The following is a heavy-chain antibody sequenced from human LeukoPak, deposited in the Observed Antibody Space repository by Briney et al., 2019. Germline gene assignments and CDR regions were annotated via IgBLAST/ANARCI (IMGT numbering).Heavy chain of an antibody. Sequence: KPGGSLRLSCAASDFTFSSHSMNWVRQAPGKGLEWVSSISRSGGSIYYADSLKGRFTISRDNAKNSLYLQMNSLRAEDTAVYFCARSLKVSAALDVFDIWGQGTMVTVSS. V-gene: IGHV3-21*01. CDR1: DFTFSSHS. D-gene: IGHD2-2*01. CDR3: ARSLKVSAALDVFDI. CDR2: ISRSGGSI. J-gene: IGHJ3*02.